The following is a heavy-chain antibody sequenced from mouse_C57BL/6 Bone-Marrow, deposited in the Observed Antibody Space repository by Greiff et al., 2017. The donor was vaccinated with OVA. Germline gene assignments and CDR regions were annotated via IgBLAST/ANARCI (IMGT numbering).Heavy chain of an antibody. V-gene: IGHV1-54*01. Sequence: VQLQQSGAELVRPGTSVKVSCKASGYAFTNYLIEWVKQRPGQGLEWIGVINPGSGGTNYNEKFKGKATLTADKSSSTAYMQLSSLTSEDSAVYFCASPSTVVARYFDVWGTGTTVTVSS. CDR2: INPGSGGT. CDR1: GYAFTNYL. J-gene: IGHJ1*03. D-gene: IGHD1-1*01. CDR3: ASPSTVVARYFDV.